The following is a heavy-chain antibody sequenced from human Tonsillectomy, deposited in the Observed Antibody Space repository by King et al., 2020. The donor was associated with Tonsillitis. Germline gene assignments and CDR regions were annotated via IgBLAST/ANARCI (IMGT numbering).Heavy chain of an antibody. V-gene: IGHV4-38-2*02. CDR2: IYNGGST. Sequence: QLQESGPGLVKPSETLSLTCAVSGYSISSGYYWGWIRQPPGKGLEGIGSIYNGGSTYYNPSLKRRVTISVDTSKNQFSLKLSSVTAADTAVYYCARDGGDSSGYYFERTLYYFDYWGQGTLVTVSS. CDR3: ARDGGDSSGYYFERTLYYFDY. J-gene: IGHJ4*02. D-gene: IGHD3-22*01. CDR1: GYSISSGYY.